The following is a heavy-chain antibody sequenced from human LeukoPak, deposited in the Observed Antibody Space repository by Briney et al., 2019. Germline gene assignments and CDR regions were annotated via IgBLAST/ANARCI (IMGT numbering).Heavy chain of an antibody. D-gene: IGHD6-19*01. CDR1: GFTFSSYS. V-gene: IGHV3-48*01. CDR2: ISSSSSTI. CDR3: ARLSSGWGFDP. Sequence: PGGSLRLSCAASGFTFSSYSMNWVRQAPGKGLEWVSYISSSSSTIYYADSVKGRFTISRDNAKNSLYLQMNSLRAEDTAAYYCARLSSGWGFDPWGQGTLVTVSS. J-gene: IGHJ5*02.